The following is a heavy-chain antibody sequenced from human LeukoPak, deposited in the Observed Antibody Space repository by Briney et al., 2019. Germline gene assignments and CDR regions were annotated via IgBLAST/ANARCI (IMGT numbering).Heavy chain of an antibody. CDR1: GFTFSSYA. J-gene: IGHJ4*02. D-gene: IGHD6-19*01. CDR2: ISGSGGST. V-gene: IGHV3-23*01. Sequence: GGSLRLSCAASGFTFSSYAMSWVRQAPGKGLEWVSAISGSGGSTYYADSVKGRFTISRDNSKNTLYLQMNSLRAEDTAVYYCAKGRGVSKVVAVAGPYYFDYWGQGTLVTVSS. CDR3: AKGRGVSKVVAVAGPYYFDY.